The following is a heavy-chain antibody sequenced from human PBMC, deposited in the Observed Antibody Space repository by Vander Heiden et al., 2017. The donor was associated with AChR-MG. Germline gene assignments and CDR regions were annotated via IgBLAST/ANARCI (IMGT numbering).Heavy chain of an antibody. J-gene: IGHJ6*02. D-gene: IGHD2-21*01. CDR1: GFDFDTNA. CDR3: AKDCSMVVGGMDV. V-gene: IGHV3-23*01. Sequence: EVQLLESGGGLVQPGGSLRLSCAASGFDFDTNARSWVRQAPGKRPEWVSTITDRGDVTNYADSVKGRFTMSRDNSKNTLYLQISSLRAEDTAVDYCAKDCSMVVGGMDVWGQGTTVTVSS. CDR2: ITDRGDVT.